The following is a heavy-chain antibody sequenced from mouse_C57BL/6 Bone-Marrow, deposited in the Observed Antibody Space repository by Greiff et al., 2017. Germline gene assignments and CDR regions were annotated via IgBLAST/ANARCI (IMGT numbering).Heavy chain of an antibody. CDR3: ARGPITTVVFDY. CDR2: INPNNGGT. V-gene: IGHV1-26*01. Sequence: VQLQQSGAELVKPGASVKISCKASGYAFSSYWMNWVKQRPGKGLEWIGDINPNNGGTSYNQKFKGKATLTVDKSSSTAYMELRSLTSEDSAVYYCARGPITTVVFDYWGQGTTLTVSS. J-gene: IGHJ2*01. D-gene: IGHD1-1*01. CDR1: GYAFSSYW.